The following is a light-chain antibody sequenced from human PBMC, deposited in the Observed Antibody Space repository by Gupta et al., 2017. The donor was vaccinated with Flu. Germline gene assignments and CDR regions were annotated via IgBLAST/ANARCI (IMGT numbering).Light chain of an antibody. Sequence: DIVMTQSPLSLPVTPGEPASISCRSSQSLRHSNGYNYLDWYLQKPGQSPQLLIYLGSNRAAGVPDRFSGSGSGTDFTLKISRGEAEDVGVYYCRQSRQISPFTFGGGTKVEIK. CDR2: LGS. CDR3: RQSRQISPFT. J-gene: IGKJ4*01. V-gene: IGKV2-28*01. CDR1: QSLRHSNGYNY.